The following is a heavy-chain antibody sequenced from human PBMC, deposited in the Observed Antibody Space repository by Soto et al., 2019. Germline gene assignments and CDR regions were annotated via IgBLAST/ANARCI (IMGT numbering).Heavy chain of an antibody. J-gene: IGHJ1*01. CDR3: ARARRGRGLRFLEWLET. V-gene: IGHV3-48*01. D-gene: IGHD3-3*01. CDR1: GFTFSSYS. Sequence: GGSLRLSCAASGFTFSSYSMNWVRQAPGKGLEWVSYISSSSSTIYYADSVKGRFTISRDNAKNSLYLQMNSLRAEDTAVYYCARARRGRGLRFLEWLETWGQGTLVTVSS. CDR2: ISSSSSTI.